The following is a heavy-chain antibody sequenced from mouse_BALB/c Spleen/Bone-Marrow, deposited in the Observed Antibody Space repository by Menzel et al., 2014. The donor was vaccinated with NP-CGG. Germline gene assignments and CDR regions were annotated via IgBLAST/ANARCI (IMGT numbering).Heavy chain of an antibody. CDR3: ARTNYGSRRYWYLDV. CDR2: IWSGGST. CDR1: GFSLTTYG. D-gene: IGHD1-1*01. Sequence: QVQLQQSGPGLVQPSQSLSITCTVSGFSLTTYGVHWVRQSPGKGLEWLGVIWSGGSTDYNAAFISRLSISKDNSKSQVFFKMNSLQANDAAIYYCARTNYGSRRYWYLDVWGAGTRSPSPQ. V-gene: IGHV2-2*02. J-gene: IGHJ1*01.